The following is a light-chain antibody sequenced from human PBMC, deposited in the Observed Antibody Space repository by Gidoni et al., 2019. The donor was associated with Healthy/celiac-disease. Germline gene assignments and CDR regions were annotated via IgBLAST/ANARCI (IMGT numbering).Light chain of an antibody. Sequence: DIVMTQSPDSLAVSLGERATINCKSSQSVLYSSNNKNYLSWYQQKPGQPPKLLIYWASTRESWVPDRFSGSGSGTDFTLTISSLQAEDVAVYSCQQYYRTRALTFGGGTKVEIK. J-gene: IGKJ4*01. V-gene: IGKV4-1*01. CDR3: QQYYRTRALT. CDR2: WAS. CDR1: QSVLYSSNNKNY.